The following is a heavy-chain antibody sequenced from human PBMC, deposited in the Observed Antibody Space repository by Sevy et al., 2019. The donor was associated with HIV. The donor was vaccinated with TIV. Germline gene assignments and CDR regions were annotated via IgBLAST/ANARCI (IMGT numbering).Heavy chain of an antibody. Sequence: GGSLRLSCVGSGFTFEDYALHWVRQAPGKGLEWVSGISWNSGSLDYADSVRGRFTIFRDNAKKTLYLQMDSLRSEDTALYHCVETPMTEAAPFFDFWGQGTAVTVSS. D-gene: IGHD6-19*01. V-gene: IGHV3-9*01. CDR1: GFTFEDYA. CDR2: ISWNSGSL. J-gene: IGHJ4*02. CDR3: VETPMTEAAPFFDF.